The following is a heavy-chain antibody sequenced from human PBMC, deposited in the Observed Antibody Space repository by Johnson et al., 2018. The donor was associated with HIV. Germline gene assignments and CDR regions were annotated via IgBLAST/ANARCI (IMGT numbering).Heavy chain of an antibody. V-gene: IGHV3-23*04. J-gene: IGHJ3*02. Sequence: VQLVESGGGVVQPVGSLRLSCAASGFTFSSYAMSWVRQAPGKGLEWVSTISGSGGSTYYADSVKGRFTISRDNSKKTLYLQMNSLRAEDTAVYYCAREATYWYDSSGSPYAFDIWGQGTMVTVPS. CDR3: AREATYWYDSSGSPYAFDI. CDR1: GFTFSSYA. D-gene: IGHD3-22*01. CDR2: ISGSGGST.